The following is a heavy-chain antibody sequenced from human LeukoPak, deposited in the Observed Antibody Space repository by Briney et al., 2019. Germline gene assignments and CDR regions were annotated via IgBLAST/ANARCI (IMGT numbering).Heavy chain of an antibody. J-gene: IGHJ5*02. V-gene: IGHV7-4-1*02. CDR1: GYTFTTYG. D-gene: IGHD3-22*01. CDR3: ARGKRLLSKRWFDP. CDR2: INTNTGDP. Sequence: ASVKVSCKASGYTFTTYGMNWVRQAPGQGLEWMGWINTNTGDPTYAQGFTGRFVFSLDTSVSTAYLQISSLKAEDTAVYYCARGKRLLSKRWFDPWGQGTLVTVSS.